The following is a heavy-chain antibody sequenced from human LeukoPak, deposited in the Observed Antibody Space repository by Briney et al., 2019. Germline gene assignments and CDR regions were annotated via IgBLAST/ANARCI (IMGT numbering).Heavy chain of an antibody. CDR2: IYPGDSDT. CDR3: ARATTPAGDGDWFDP. D-gene: IGHD4-17*01. V-gene: IGHV5-51*01. CDR1: GFSFTYYY. J-gene: IGHJ5*02. Sequence: GAYLKISCKTSGFSFTYYYIAWVRQMPGKGLEWMGIIYPGDSDTSYSPSFQGQVTISADNSMKTAYLQWNSLQASDTAIYYCARATTPAGDGDWFDPWGQGTLVTVSS.